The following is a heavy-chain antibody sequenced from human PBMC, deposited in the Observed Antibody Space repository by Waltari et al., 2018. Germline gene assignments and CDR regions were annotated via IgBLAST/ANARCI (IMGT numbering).Heavy chain of an antibody. J-gene: IGHJ5*02. CDR3: VRGKYQLPNWFDP. Sequence: VQLVESGGGLLQPGGSLTLSCAASGCTFSDNYLFWGRWAPGQGLEWVANIKFAGSDKFYLDSVKGRFTISRDNAKNSLYLQMNSLKVEDTALYYCVRGKYQLPNWFDPWGQGTLVTVSS. V-gene: IGHV3-7*04. D-gene: IGHD2-2*01. CDR1: GCTFSDNY. CDR2: IKFAGSDK.